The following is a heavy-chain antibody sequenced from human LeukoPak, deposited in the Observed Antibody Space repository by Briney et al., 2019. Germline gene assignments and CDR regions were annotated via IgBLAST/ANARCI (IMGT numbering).Heavy chain of an antibody. J-gene: IGHJ4*02. CDR2: IYSTGMT. CDR1: GGSINSYW. V-gene: IGHV4-4*07. D-gene: IGHD3-16*02. Sequence: TETLSLTCSVSGGSINSYWGSWIRQPAGKGLEFIGRIYSTGMTKYYPSLKSRVSMFVGKSKNHFSLELRSVTAADTAVYFCARAGYTISSYRFDYWGQGALVTVSS. CDR3: ARAGYTISSYRFDY.